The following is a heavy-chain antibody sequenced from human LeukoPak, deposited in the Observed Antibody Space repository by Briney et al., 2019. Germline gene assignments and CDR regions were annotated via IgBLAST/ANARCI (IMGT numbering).Heavy chain of an antibody. CDR2: ISSSSSYI. V-gene: IGHV3-21*01. Sequence: GGSLRLSCAASGFTFSSYSMNWVRQAPGKGLEWVSSISSSSSYIYYAGSVKGRFTISRDNAKNSLYLQMNSLRAEDTAVYYCARDRSEDIVVVPAAMLGGDYWGQGTLVTVSS. J-gene: IGHJ4*02. CDR3: ARDRSEDIVVVPAAMLGGDY. CDR1: GFTFSSYS. D-gene: IGHD2-2*01.